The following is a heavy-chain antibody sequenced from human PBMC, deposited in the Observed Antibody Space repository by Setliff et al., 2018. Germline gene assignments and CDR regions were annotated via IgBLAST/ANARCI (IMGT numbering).Heavy chain of an antibody. V-gene: IGHV3-53*01. Sequence: GGSLRLSCTASGFTFSSLWMSWVRQAPGKGLEWVSVTYSDGRTNYADSVKGRFTISRDNSKNTIDLQVNSLRAEDTAVYYCAKVGSTWPEHFPHWGQGTLVTVSS. D-gene: IGHD6-13*01. CDR3: AKVGSTWPEHFPH. CDR2: TYSDGRT. J-gene: IGHJ1*01. CDR1: GFTFSSLW.